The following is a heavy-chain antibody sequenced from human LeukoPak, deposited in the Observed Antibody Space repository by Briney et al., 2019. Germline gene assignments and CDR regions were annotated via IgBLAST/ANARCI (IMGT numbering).Heavy chain of an antibody. CDR3: ARQNSGYDPVLDY. Sequence: KHWGSLVLSCAASGFTFSSYAMNWVRQAPGKGLEWVSSIGSSSSYIYYADSVKGRFTISRDNAKNSLYLQMNSLRAEDTAVYYCARQNSGYDPVLDYWGQGTLVTVSS. D-gene: IGHD5-12*01. J-gene: IGHJ4*02. CDR2: IGSSSSYI. V-gene: IGHV3-21*01. CDR1: GFTFSSYA.